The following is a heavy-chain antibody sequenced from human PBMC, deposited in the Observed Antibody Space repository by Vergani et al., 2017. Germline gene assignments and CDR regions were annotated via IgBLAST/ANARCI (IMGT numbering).Heavy chain of an antibody. CDR2: INHSGST. Sequence: QVQLQQWGAGLLKPSETLSLTCAVYGGSFSGYYWSWIRQPPGKGLEWIGEINHSGSTNYNPSLKSRVTISVDTSKNQFSLKLSSVTAADTAVYYCAKTKWELLSPHFDYWGQGTLVTVSS. CDR1: GGSFSGYY. J-gene: IGHJ4*02. CDR3: AKTKWELLSPHFDY. V-gene: IGHV4-34*01. D-gene: IGHD1-26*01.